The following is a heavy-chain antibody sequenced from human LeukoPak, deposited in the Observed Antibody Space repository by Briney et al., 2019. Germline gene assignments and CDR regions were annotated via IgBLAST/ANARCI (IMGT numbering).Heavy chain of an antibody. CDR1: GFTFSSYG. CDR2: ISGSGGST. D-gene: IGHD3-10*01. CDR3: ARDYGSGSYPRIYFDY. V-gene: IGHV3-23*01. Sequence: GGSLRLSCAASGFTFSSYGMSWVRQAPGKGLEWVSAISGSGGSTYYADSVKGRFTISRDNSKNTLYLQMNSLRAEDTAVYYCARDYGSGSYPRIYFDYWGQGTLVTVSS. J-gene: IGHJ4*02.